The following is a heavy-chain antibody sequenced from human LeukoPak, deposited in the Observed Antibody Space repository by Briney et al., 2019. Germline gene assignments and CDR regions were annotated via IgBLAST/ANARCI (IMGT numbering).Heavy chain of an antibody. CDR2: IYYSGST. D-gene: IGHD3-3*01. CDR3: ARDLFTKGVDY. J-gene: IGHJ4*02. CDR1: GGSISSYY. V-gene: IGHV4-59*01. Sequence: SETLSLTCTVSGGSISSYYWSWIRQPPGKGLEWIGYIYYSGSTNYNPSLKSRVTISVDTSKNQSSLKLSSVTAADTAVYYCARDLFTKGVDYWGQGTLVTVSS.